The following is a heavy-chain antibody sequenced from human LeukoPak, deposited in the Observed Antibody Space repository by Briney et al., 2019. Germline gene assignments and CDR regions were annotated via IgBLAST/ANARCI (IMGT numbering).Heavy chain of an antibody. J-gene: IGHJ2*01. CDR2: IRFDGSNK. CDR1: GFTFSSYS. D-gene: IGHD3-3*02. V-gene: IGHV3-30*02. Sequence: PGGSLRLSCAASGFTFSSYSLHWVRQAPGKGLEWVAFIRFDGSNKYYADSVKGRFTISRDNSKNTLYLQMNSPRPEDTAVYYCARHFAKPNWYFDLWGRGTLVTVSS. CDR3: ARHFAKPNWYFDL.